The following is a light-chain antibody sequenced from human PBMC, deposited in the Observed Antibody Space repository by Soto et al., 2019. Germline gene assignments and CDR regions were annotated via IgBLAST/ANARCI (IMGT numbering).Light chain of an antibody. V-gene: IGKV1-27*01. CDR1: QGIRNF. CDR3: QKYSSVPV. J-gene: IGKJ3*01. Sequence: DIQMTQSPTSLSASVGDRVTITCRASQGIRNFVAWYQQKPGKPPKLLIYAASTLQSGVPSRFSGSGSGTDSALTINCLQPENVATYSCQKYSSVPVFGPGTKVEI. CDR2: AAS.